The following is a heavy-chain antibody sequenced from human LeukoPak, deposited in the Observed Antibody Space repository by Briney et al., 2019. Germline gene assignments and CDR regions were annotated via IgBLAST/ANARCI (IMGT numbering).Heavy chain of an antibody. V-gene: IGHV4-39*07. CDR3: ARVGYSYGPELDY. Sequence: PSETLYLTCTVSGGSISTSNYYWGWIRQPPGKGLEWIGNIFYSGSTYYSPSLRSRVTISVDTSKNQFSLKLSSVTAADTAVYYCARVGYSYGPELDYWGQGTLVTVSS. D-gene: IGHD5-18*01. CDR2: IFYSGST. CDR1: GGSISTSNYY. J-gene: IGHJ4*02.